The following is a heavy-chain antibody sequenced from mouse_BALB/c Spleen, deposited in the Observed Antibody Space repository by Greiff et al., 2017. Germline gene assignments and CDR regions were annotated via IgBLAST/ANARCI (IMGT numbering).Heavy chain of an antibody. V-gene: IGHV1-14*01. J-gene: IGHJ4*01. CDR1: GYTFTSYV. CDR3: ARVVAEEAMDY. D-gene: IGHD1-1*01. Sequence: EVQLQQSGPELVKPGASVKMSCKASGYTFTSYVMHWVKQKPGQGLEWIGYINPYNDGTKYNEKFKGKATLTSDKSSSTAYMERSSLTSEDSAVYYCARVVAEEAMDYWGQGTSVTVSS. CDR2: INPYNDGT.